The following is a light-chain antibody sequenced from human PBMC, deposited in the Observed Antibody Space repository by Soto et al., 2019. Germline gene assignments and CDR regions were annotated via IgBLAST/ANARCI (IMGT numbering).Light chain of an antibody. CDR3: CSYAGSYTLVV. CDR1: SSDVGGYNY. CDR2: DVS. Sequence: QSVLTQPRSASGSPGQSVTISCTGTSSDVGGYNYVSWYQQHPGKAPKLMIYDVSKRPSGVPDRFSGSKSGNTASLTISGLQAEDEADYYCCSYAGSYTLVVFGGGTKLTVL. J-gene: IGLJ2*01. V-gene: IGLV2-11*01.